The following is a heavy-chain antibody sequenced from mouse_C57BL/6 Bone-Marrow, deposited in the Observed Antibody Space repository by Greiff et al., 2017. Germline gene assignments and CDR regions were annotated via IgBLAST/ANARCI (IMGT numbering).Heavy chain of an antibody. CDR2: ISSGGSYT. Sequence: EVQRVESGGDLVKPGGSLKLSCAASGFTFSSYGMSWVRQTPDKRLEWVATISSGGSYTYYPDSVKGRFTISRDNAKNTLYLQMSSLKSEDTAMYYCARQVITTVVAAYYFDYWGRGTTPTGSS. CDR3: ARQVITTVVAAYYFDY. CDR1: GFTFSSYG. J-gene: IGHJ2*01. V-gene: IGHV5-6*01. D-gene: IGHD1-1*01.